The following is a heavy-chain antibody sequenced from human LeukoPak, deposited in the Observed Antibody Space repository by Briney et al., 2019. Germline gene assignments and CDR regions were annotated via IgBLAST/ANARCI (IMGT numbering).Heavy chain of an antibody. CDR1: GFTFSTYA. Sequence: GGSLRLSCAASGFTFSTYAMTWVRQAPGKGLEWVSGISGGGSYTYYADSVKGRFTISRDNSKNTLSLQMNSLRAEDTAVYYCANYDNWNYWGYFDYWGQGTLVTVSS. D-gene: IGHD1-7*01. V-gene: IGHV3-23*01. CDR2: ISGGGSYT. J-gene: IGHJ4*02. CDR3: ANYDNWNYWGYFDY.